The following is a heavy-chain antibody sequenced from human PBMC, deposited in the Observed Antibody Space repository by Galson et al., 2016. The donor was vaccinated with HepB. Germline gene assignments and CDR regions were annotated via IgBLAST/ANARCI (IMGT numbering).Heavy chain of an antibody. J-gene: IGHJ2*01. CDR3: GRVAPGVHWYFEL. CDR2: ISSDTGNR. V-gene: IGHV1-18*01. D-gene: IGHD1-14*01. Sequence: SVKVSCKASGYTLRGFGFSWVRQAPGQGLQWMGWISSDTGNRNYAQNLQGRVTMTTDTSTRTAYMELRSLSSDATAVYYCGRVAPGVHWYFELGGHGTLVTVSS. CDR1: GYTLRGFG.